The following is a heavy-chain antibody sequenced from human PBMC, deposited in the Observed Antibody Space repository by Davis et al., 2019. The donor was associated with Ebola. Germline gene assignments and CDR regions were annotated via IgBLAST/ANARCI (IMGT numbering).Heavy chain of an antibody. CDR3: ARNYGSGSQVSGY. CDR2: ITTYNGNT. Sequence: AASVKVSCKASGYTFTSYGISWVRQAPGQGLKWMGWITTYNGNTNYAQNLQGRVTMTTDTSTSTAYMELRSLRSDDTAVYYCARNYGSGSQVSGYWGQGTLVTVSS. D-gene: IGHD3-10*01. J-gene: IGHJ4*02. V-gene: IGHV1-18*04. CDR1: GYTFTSYG.